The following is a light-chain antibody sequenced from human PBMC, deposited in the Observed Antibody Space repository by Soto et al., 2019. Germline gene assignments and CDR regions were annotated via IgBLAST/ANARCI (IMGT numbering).Light chain of an antibody. CDR1: SSDVGGYNY. CDR3: NSYTSKSTGV. J-gene: IGLJ1*01. CDR2: EVS. Sequence: QSALTQPASVSGSPGQSITISCTGTSSDVGGYNYVSWYQHHPGKAPKLIIYEVSNRPSGVSNRFSGSKSGNRASLTISGLQAEDEADYYCNSYTSKSTGVFGTGTKLTVL. V-gene: IGLV2-14*01.